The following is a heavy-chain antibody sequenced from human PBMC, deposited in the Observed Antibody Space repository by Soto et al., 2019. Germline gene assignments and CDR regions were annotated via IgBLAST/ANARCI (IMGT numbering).Heavy chain of an antibody. CDR1: GFTFSSYA. Sequence: GGSLRLSCAASGFTFSSYAMHWVRQAPGKGLEWVAVISYDGSNKYYADFVKGRFTISRDNSKKTLYLQMNSLRAEDTAVYYCARGIYCSSTSCPFGDYWGQGTLVNVPS. CDR2: ISYDGSNK. D-gene: IGHD2-2*01. CDR3: ARGIYCSSTSCPFGDY. J-gene: IGHJ4*02. V-gene: IGHV3-30*04.